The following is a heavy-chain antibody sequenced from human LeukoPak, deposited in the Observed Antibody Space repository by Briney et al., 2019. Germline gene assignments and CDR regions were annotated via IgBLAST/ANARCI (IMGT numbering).Heavy chain of an antibody. D-gene: IGHD2-15*01. Sequence: ASVKVSCKASGYTFTSYGISWVRQAPGQGLEWMGWISAYNGNTNYAQKFQGRVTMTRDTSISTAYMELSRLRSDDTAVYYCASGTYCSGGSCYSGGGYWGQGTLVTVSS. CDR2: ISAYNGNT. CDR1: GYTFTSYG. CDR3: ASGTYCSGGSCYSGGGY. V-gene: IGHV1-18*01. J-gene: IGHJ4*02.